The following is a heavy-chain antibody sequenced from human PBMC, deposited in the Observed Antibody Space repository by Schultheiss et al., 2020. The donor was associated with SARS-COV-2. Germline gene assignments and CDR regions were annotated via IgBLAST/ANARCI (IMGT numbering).Heavy chain of an antibody. V-gene: IGHV4-34*01. CDR3: ARGRITMVQGVIPFDY. J-gene: IGHJ4*02. CDR1: GGSFSGYY. D-gene: IGHD3-10*01. Sequence: ESLKISCAVYGGSFSGYYWSWIRQPPGKGLEWIGEINHSGSTNYNPSLKSRVTISVDTSKNQFSLKLSSVTAADTAVYYCARGRITMVQGVIPFDYWGQGTLVTVSS. CDR2: INHSGST.